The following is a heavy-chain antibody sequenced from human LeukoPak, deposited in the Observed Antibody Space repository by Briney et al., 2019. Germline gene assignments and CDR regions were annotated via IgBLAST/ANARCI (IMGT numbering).Heavy chain of an antibody. V-gene: IGHV1-46*01. J-gene: IGHJ3*02. CDR2: INPSGGST. Sequence: ASVKVSCKASGYTFTSYYMHWVRQAPGQGLEWMGIINPSGGSTSYAQKFQGRVTMTRDTSTSTVYMELSSLRSEDTAVYYCASSASGYGPSRAFDIWGQGTMVTVSS. CDR1: GYTFTSYY. CDR3: ASSASGYGPSRAFDI. D-gene: IGHD3-3*01.